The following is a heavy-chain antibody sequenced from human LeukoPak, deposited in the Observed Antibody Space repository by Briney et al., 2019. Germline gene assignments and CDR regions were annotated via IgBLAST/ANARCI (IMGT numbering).Heavy chain of an antibody. J-gene: IGHJ4*02. Sequence: SETLSLTCSVSGGSISSYYWFWIRQPPGKGLQWIGYIYYRGNTNYNPSLKSRVTISVDTSKKQFSLQLTSVTAADTTIYYCARVTVGALDYWGQGTLVTVSS. CDR1: GGSISSYY. CDR3: ARVTVGALDY. D-gene: IGHD1-26*01. V-gene: IGHV4-59*08. CDR2: IYYRGNT.